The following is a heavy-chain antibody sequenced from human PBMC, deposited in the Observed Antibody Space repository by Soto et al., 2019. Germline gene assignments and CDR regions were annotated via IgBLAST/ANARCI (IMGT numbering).Heavy chain of an antibody. V-gene: IGHV3-21*04. Sequence: EVQLVESWGGLVKPGGSLRLSCAASGFTFSSYSMNWVRQAPGKGLEWVSSISSSSSYIYYADSVKGRFTISRDNAKNSLYLQMNSLRAEDTAVYYCARAGGYSSSSRVPAVDYWGQGTLVTVSS. CDR3: ARAGGYSSSSRVPAVDY. D-gene: IGHD6-6*01. CDR1: GFTFSSYS. J-gene: IGHJ4*02. CDR2: ISSSSSYI.